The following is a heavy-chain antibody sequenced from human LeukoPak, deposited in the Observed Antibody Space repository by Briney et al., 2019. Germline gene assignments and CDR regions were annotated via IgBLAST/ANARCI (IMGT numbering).Heavy chain of an antibody. CDR3: AVDILTGYYNWEERGMFDP. J-gene: IGHJ5*02. V-gene: IGHV4-38-2*02. CDR1: GYSISSGYY. Sequence: SETLSLTCTVSGYSISSGYYWGWIRQPPGKGLEWIGSIYHSGSTYYNPSLKSRVTISVDTSKNQFSLKLSSVTAADTVVYYCAVDILTGYYNWEERGMFDPWGQGTLVTVSS. CDR2: IYHSGST. D-gene: IGHD3-9*01.